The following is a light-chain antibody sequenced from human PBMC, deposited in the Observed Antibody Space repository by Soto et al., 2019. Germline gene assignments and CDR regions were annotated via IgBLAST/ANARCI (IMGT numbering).Light chain of an antibody. CDR2: DVT. V-gene: IGLV2-14*01. CDR3: SSGTNSVIHGV. J-gene: IGLJ3*02. Sequence: QSALTQPASVSGSPGQSITISCTGTSSDVGGYDYVSWYQQNPGKAPKLLISDVTDRASGVSHRFSGSKSGNTATLTISGLQAEDEADYYCSSGTNSVIHGVFGGGTKLTVL. CDR1: SSDVGGYDY.